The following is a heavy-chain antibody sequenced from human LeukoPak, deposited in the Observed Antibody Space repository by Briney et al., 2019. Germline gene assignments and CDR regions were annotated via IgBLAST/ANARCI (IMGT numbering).Heavy chain of an antibody. CDR2: ISHTAST. V-gene: IGHV4-59*11. CDR3: ARHSTFFGVVIIKGRVRGPFDY. J-gene: IGHJ4*02. Sequence: PSETLSLTCTVSGGSMSHHWSWIRQSPGKGLEWIGYISHTASTNYNPSLKSRVTLSIDTSKSQLSFQLTSVTAADTAVYYCARHSTFFGVVIIKGRVRGPFDYWGQGTLVTVSS. D-gene: IGHD3-3*01. CDR1: GGSMSHH.